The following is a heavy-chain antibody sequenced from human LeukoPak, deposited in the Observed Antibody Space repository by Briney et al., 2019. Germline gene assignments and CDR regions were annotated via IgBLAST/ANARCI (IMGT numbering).Heavy chain of an antibody. V-gene: IGHV4-59*11. Sequence: PSETLSLTCAVSADSFSSHYWTWIRQPPGKGLEWIWYISYIGSTNYNPSPKSRVTISIDTSKNQFSLKMSCVTAADTAVYYCASDLVTVTKGFDIWGQGTMVSVSS. CDR3: ASDLVTVTKGFDI. D-gene: IGHD4-17*01. J-gene: IGHJ3*02. CDR1: ADSFSSHY. CDR2: ISYIGST.